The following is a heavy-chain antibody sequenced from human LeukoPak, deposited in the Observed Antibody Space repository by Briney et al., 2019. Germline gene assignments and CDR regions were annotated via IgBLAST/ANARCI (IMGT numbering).Heavy chain of an antibody. Sequence: RPSETLSLTCTVSGGSISTYYWSWIRQPPGKGLEWIGYIYYSGSTNYNPSLKSRVTISVDTSKNQFSLKLSSVTAADTAVYYCARASQRRIYGSGSYYYYMDVWGKGTTVTISS. CDR3: ARASQRRIYGSGSYYYYMDV. J-gene: IGHJ6*03. D-gene: IGHD3-10*01. V-gene: IGHV4-59*12. CDR2: IYYSGST. CDR1: GGSISTYY.